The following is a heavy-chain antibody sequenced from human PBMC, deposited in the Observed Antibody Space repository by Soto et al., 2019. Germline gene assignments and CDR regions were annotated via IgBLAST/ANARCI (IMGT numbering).Heavy chain of an antibody. CDR1: GYTFTSYG. J-gene: IGHJ6*02. V-gene: IGHV1-18*01. CDR2: ISAYNGNT. CDR3: ARDGDGAYFLYSYYGRDA. Sequence: QVQLVQSGAEVKKPGASVKVSCKASGYTFTSYGISWVRQAPGQGLEWMGWISAYNGNTNYAQKLQGRVTMTTDTSTSTASMARGGRRSADTAGYYCARDGDGAYFLYSYYGRDAWGQGTTVTVSS. D-gene: IGHD4-17*01.